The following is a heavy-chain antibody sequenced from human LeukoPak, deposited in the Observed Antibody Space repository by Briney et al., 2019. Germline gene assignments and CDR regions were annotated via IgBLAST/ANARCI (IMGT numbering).Heavy chain of an antibody. Sequence: PGRSLRLSCAASGFTFSSYGMHWVRQAPGKGLEWVAVISYDGSNKYYADSVKGRFTISRDNSKNTLYLQMNSLRAEDTAVYYCANLFGVAFDIWGQGTMVTVSS. D-gene: IGHD3-10*02. CDR2: ISYDGSNK. V-gene: IGHV3-30*18. CDR1: GFTFSSYG. CDR3: ANLFGVAFDI. J-gene: IGHJ3*02.